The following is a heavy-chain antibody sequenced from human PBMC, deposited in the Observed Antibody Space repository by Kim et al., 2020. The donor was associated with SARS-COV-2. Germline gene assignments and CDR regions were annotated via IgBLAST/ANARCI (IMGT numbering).Heavy chain of an antibody. CDR3: ARTYYYGSGSSHDY. CDR2: IDPSDSYT. J-gene: IGHJ4*02. V-gene: IGHV5-10-1*01. Sequence: GESLKISCKGSGYSFTNYWITWVRQMPGNGLEWMGRIDPSDSYTDYSPSFQGHVTISADKSISTAYLQWSSLKASDTAMYFCARTYYYGSGSSHDYWGQGTLVTVSS. CDR1: GYSFTNYW. D-gene: IGHD3-10*01.